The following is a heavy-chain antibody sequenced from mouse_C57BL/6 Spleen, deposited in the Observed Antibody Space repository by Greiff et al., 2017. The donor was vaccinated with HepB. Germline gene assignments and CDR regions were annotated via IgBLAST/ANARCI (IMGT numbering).Heavy chain of an antibody. J-gene: IGHJ1*03. CDR1: GYSITSGYD. V-gene: IGHV3-1*01. Sequence: DVKLVESGPGMVKPSQSLSLTCTVTGYSITSGYDWHWIRHFPGNKLEWMGYISYSGSTNYNPSLKSRISITHDTSKNHFFLKLNSVTTEDTATYYCASLYYDYDGGYFDVWGTGTTVTVSS. D-gene: IGHD2-4*01. CDR2: ISYSGST. CDR3: ASLYYDYDGGYFDV.